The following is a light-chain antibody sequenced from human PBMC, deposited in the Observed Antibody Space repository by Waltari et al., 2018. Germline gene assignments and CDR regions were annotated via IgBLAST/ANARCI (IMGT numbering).Light chain of an antibody. CDR2: KDY. J-gene: IGLJ3*02. CDR3: ATWDDSLNGWV. Sequence: QSVLTQPPSASGAPGQEVSIPCSGGSTTIPNYFFWYQLFPGPAPKLIVYKDYERPSGVPDRFSASKSGTSASLAISGLRSDDEADYYCATWDDSLNGWVFGGGTKLTVL. CDR1: STTIPNY. V-gene: IGLV1-47*01.